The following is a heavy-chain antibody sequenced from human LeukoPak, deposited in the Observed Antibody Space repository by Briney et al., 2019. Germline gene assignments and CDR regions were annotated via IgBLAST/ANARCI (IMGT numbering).Heavy chain of an antibody. CDR2: ISGSGGNT. Sequence: GGSLRLSCAASGFTFSSYAMSWVRQAPGKGLEWVSAISGSGGNTYYADSVKGRFTISRDNSKSKLYLQMNSLRAEDTAVYYCAKDQSSGWYGYSDYWGQGTLVTVSS. J-gene: IGHJ4*02. D-gene: IGHD6-19*01. CDR1: GFTFSSYA. V-gene: IGHV3-23*01. CDR3: AKDQSSGWYGYSDY.